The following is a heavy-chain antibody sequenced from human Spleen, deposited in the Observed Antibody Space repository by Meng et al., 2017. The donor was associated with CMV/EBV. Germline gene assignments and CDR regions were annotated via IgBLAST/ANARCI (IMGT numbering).Heavy chain of an antibody. CDR3: ARRGYQLLDPFDY. D-gene: IGHD2-2*02. J-gene: IGHJ4*02. Sequence: KVSCKASGYIFTSHWIAWVRQMPGKGLEWMGIIHPADSDTRYSPSFQGLVTMSVDKSTNAAYLQWNSLRASDTATYYCARRGYQLLDPFDYWGQGTLVTVSS. V-gene: IGHV5-51*01. CDR2: IHPADSDT. CDR1: GYIFTSHW.